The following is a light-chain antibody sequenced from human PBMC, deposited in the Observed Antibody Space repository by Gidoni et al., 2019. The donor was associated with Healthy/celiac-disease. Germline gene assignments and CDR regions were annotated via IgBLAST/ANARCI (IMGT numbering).Light chain of an antibody. J-gene: IGLJ2*01. CDR1: SSDVGGYNY. CDR3: SSYTSSSTLEGV. V-gene: IGLV2-14*03. Sequence: QSALTQPASVSGSPGQSLTISCPGTSSDVGGYNYVSWYQQHPGKAPKLMIYDVSNRPSGVSNRFSGSKSGNTASLTISGLQAEDEADYYCSSYTSSSTLEGVFGGGTKLTVL. CDR2: DVS.